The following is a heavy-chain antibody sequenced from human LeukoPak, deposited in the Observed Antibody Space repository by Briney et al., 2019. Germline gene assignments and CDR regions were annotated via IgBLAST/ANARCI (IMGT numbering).Heavy chain of an antibody. J-gene: IGHJ4*02. V-gene: IGHV4-38-2*02. Sequence: SETLSLTCTVSGYSISSGYHWGWIRQPPGKGLEWIGSIYHSGSTYYNPSLKSRVTISVDTSKNQFSLKLSSVTAADTAVYFCARGNPSCYYDSSGYYHPYYFDYWGQGTLVTVSS. CDR3: ARGNPSCYYDSSGYYHPYYFDY. D-gene: IGHD3-22*01. CDR1: GYSISSGYH. CDR2: IYHSGST.